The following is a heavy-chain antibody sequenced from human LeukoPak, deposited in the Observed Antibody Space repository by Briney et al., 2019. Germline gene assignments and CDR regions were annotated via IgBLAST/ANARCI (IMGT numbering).Heavy chain of an antibody. J-gene: IGHJ4*02. Sequence: ASVKVSCKASGYTFTSYGISWVRQAPGQGREWMGWISAYNGNTNYAQKLQGRVTMTTDTSTSTAYMELRSLRSDDTAVYYCARPSLYYDSSGYPEYYFDYWGQGTLVTVSS. CDR2: ISAYNGNT. D-gene: IGHD3-22*01. CDR1: GYTFTSYG. CDR3: ARPSLYYDSSGYPEYYFDY. V-gene: IGHV1-18*01.